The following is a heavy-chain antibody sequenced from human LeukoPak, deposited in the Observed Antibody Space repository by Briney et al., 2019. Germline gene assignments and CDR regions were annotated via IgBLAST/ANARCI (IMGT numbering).Heavy chain of an antibody. Sequence: SETLSLTCTVSGGSISSYYWSWIRQPPGKGLEWIGSIYYSGSTYYNPSLKSRVTISVDTSKNQFSLRVSSVTAADTAVYYCARDRGYYGSGSIDYWGHGTLVTVSS. CDR2: IYYSGST. V-gene: IGHV4-39*07. J-gene: IGHJ4*01. D-gene: IGHD3-10*01. CDR3: ARDRGYYGSGSIDY. CDR1: GGSISSYY.